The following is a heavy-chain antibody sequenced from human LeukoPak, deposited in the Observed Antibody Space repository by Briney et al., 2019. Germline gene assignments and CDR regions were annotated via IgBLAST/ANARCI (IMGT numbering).Heavy chain of an antibody. V-gene: IGHV4-4*07. CDR2: IYSSGSA. Sequence: SETLSLTCTVSGGSIRNSYWSWIRQPAGKGLEWIGRIYSSGSAGYNPSLKSRVTMSVDTSKNQFSLRLDSVTAADTAVYYCARGAANINYYYLDVWGNGTTVTVSS. D-gene: IGHD2-15*01. CDR1: GGSIRNSY. J-gene: IGHJ6*03. CDR3: ARGAANINYYYLDV.